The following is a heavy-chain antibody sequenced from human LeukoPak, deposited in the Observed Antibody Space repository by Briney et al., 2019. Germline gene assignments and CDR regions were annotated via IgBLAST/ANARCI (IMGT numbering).Heavy chain of an antibody. Sequence: SETLSLTCTVSGGSISSSSYYWSWIRQPPGKGLEWIGDIYYSGYTNYNPSLKSRVTISVDTSKNQFSLKLSSVTAADTAVYFCARVSWFPGTSYYYMDVWGKGTTVTVSS. CDR2: IYYSGYT. CDR3: ARVSWFPGTSYYYMDV. D-gene: IGHD1-1*01. V-gene: IGHV4-61*01. CDR1: GGSISSSSYY. J-gene: IGHJ6*03.